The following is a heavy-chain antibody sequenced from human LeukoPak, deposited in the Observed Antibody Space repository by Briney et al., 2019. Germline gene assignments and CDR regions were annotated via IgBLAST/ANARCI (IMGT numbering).Heavy chain of an antibody. Sequence: SGGSLRLSCAASGFTFSTYAMHWVRQAPGKGLEWVAAISYDGSNKYYADSVKGRFTISRDNSKNTLYLQMNSLRAEDTAVYYCARESLAATLMWTLDYWGQGTLVTVSS. J-gene: IGHJ4*02. CDR3: ARESLAATLMWTLDY. CDR1: GFTFSTYA. CDR2: ISYDGSNK. D-gene: IGHD2-15*01. V-gene: IGHV3-30*04.